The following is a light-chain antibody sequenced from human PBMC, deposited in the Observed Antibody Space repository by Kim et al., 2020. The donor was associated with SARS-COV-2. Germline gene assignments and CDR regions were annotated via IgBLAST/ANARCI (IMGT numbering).Light chain of an antibody. Sequence: SLSPRDIAALSCRASQGIKKYLNWYQQKPSQAPRLLIYDASNRATGIPVRFSGSGSGTDFSLTINSLEPEDFVVYYCQQRNYWPYTFGQGTKLEI. CDR1: QGIKKY. J-gene: IGKJ2*01. CDR2: DAS. V-gene: IGKV3-11*01. CDR3: QQRNYWPYT.